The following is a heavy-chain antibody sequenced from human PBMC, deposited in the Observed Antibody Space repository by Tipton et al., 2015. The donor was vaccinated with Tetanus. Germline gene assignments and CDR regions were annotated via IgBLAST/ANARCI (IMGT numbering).Heavy chain of an antibody. CDR1: GDSIRSEDYY. CDR3: ARLTCSSPSCYYYYYYYVDV. CDR2: IYYSGST. Sequence: TLSLTCSVSGDSIRSEDYYWGWIRQSPGKGLEWLGYIYYSGSTYNKPSLKSRVNISLDASKNQFPLNLNSVTAADSATYYCARLTCSSPSCYYYYYYYVDVWGTVPSFAVSS. J-gene: IGHJ6*03. D-gene: IGHD2-2*01. V-gene: IGHV4-30-4*01.